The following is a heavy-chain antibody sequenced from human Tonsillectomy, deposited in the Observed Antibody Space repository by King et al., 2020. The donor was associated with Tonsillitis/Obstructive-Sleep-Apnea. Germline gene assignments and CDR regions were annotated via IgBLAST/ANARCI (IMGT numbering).Heavy chain of an antibody. CDR3: TTGYDILTGYYKSNAFDI. D-gene: IGHD3-9*01. V-gene: IGHV3-15*01. Sequence: VQLVESGGGLVKPGGSLRVSCAASGFTFSNAWMTWVRQAPGKGLEWVGRIKSKTDGGTPDYAAPVKGRFTISRDDSKNTLYLQMNNLKTEDTAVYYCTTGYDILTGYYKSNAFDIWGQGTMVTVSS. CDR1: GFTFSNAW. J-gene: IGHJ3*02. CDR2: IKSKTDGGTP.